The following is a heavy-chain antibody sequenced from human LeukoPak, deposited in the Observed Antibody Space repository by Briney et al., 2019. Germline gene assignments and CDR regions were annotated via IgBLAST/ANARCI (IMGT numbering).Heavy chain of an antibody. Sequence: SETLSLTCAVYGGSFSGYYWSWIRQPPGKGLEWIGEINHSGSTNYNPSLKSRVTISVDTSKNQFSLKLSSVTAADTAVYYCARSGYSSGWYYFDYWGQGTLVTVFS. CDR2: INHSGST. V-gene: IGHV4-34*01. CDR3: ARSGYSSGWYYFDY. J-gene: IGHJ4*02. CDR1: GGSFSGYY. D-gene: IGHD6-19*01.